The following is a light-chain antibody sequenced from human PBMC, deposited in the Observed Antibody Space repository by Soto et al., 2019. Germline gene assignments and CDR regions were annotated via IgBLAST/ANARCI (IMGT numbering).Light chain of an antibody. V-gene: IGKV1-6*01. Sequence: AIQMTQSPSSLSASAGDRVTITCRASQDIRNNLGWYQQKPGKAPKLLIYAASSLESGVPSRFSGSGSGTDFTLTISSLQPEDFATYYCLQDYNYPWTFGQGTKVEIK. CDR1: QDIRNN. CDR3: LQDYNYPWT. J-gene: IGKJ1*01. CDR2: AAS.